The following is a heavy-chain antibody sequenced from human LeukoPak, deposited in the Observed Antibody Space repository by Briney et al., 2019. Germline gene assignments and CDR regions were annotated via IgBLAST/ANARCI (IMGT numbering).Heavy chain of an antibody. V-gene: IGHV4-34*01. Sequence: PSETLSLTCAVYGGSFSGYYWSWIRQPPGKGLEWIGEINHSGSTKYNPSLKSRVTISIDTSKNQLSLKLSSVTAADTAVYSCVRHVARAFDIWGQGTMVTVSS. CDR3: VRHVARAFDI. CDR1: GGSFSGYY. CDR2: INHSGST. J-gene: IGHJ3*02.